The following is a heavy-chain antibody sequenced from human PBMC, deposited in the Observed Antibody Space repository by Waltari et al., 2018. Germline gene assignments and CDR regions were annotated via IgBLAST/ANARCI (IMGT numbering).Heavy chain of an antibody. J-gene: IGHJ4*02. Sequence: VQLLESGGGLVQPGGSLRLSCAASGFTFSSYGMHWVRQAPGKGLEWVAFIRYDGSNKYYADSVKGRFTISRDNSKNTLYLQMNSLRAEDTAVYYCAKEYSSSSWWYYFDYWGQGTLVTVSS. CDR3: AKEYSSSSWWYYFDY. CDR2: IRYDGSNK. CDR1: GFTFSSYG. V-gene: IGHV3-30*02. D-gene: IGHD6-6*01.